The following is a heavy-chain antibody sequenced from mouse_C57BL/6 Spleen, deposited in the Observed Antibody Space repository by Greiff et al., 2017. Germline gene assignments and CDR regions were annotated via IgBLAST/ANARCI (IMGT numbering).Heavy chain of an antibody. D-gene: IGHD2-4*01. V-gene: IGHV1-7*01. J-gene: IGHJ4*01. CDR1: GYTFTSYW. CDR2: INPSSGYT. CDR3: ASPLRQDAMDY. Sequence: VQLQQSGAELAKPGASVKLSCKASGYTFTSYWMHWVKQRPGQGLEWIGYINPSSGYTKYNQKFKAKATLTADKSSSTAYMQLSSLTYEDSAVYYCASPLRQDAMDYWGQGTSVTVSS.